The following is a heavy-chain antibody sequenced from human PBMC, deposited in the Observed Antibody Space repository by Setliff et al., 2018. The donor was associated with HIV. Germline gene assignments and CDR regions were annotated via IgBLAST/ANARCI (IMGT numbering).Heavy chain of an antibody. CDR2: INPNSGGT. V-gene: IGHV1-2*02. J-gene: IGHJ1*01. CDR1: GYTFTSYY. CDR3: ARATTYYYDSSGYYYPEYFQH. Sequence: ASVKVSCKASGYTFTSYYMHWVRQAPGQGLEWMGWINPNSGGTNYAQKFQGRVTMTRDTSISTAYMELSRLRSDDTAVYYCARATTYYYDSSGYYYPEYFQHWGQGTLVTVSS. D-gene: IGHD3-22*01.